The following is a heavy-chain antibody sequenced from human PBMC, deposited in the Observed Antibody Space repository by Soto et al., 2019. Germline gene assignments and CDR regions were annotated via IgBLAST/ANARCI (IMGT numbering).Heavy chain of an antibody. Sequence: EVQLLESGGGLVQPGGSLRLSCAASGFVFGSYAMSWVRQAPGKGLEWVSTISGGAGGTYYADSVKGRFTISRANSKKTAYRQMHRLRAEDTAVYYCAKQGSTSGWYSRAFEYWGQGTLVTVSS. D-gene: IGHD6-19*01. CDR1: GFVFGSYA. V-gene: IGHV3-23*01. J-gene: IGHJ4*02. CDR3: AKQGSTSGWYSRAFEY. CDR2: ISGGAGGT.